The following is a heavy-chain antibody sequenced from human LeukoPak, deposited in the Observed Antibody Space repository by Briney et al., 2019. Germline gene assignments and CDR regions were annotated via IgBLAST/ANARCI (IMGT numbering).Heavy chain of an antibody. V-gene: IGHV4-59*08. J-gene: IGHJ4*02. CDR2: IYYSGST. CDR1: GGSISSYY. CDR3: ARLERYWFDY. D-gene: IGHD2-15*01. Sequence: SETLSLTCTVSGGSISSYYWSWIRQPPGKGLEWIGYIYYSGSTNYNPSLKSRVTISVDTSKNQFSLKLSSVTAADTAVYYCARLERYWFDYWGQGTLVTVSS.